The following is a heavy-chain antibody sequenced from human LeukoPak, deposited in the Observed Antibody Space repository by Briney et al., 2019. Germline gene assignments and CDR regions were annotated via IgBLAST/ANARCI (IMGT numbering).Heavy chain of an antibody. CDR3: GLSGNYYYYYMDV. CDR2: IIPIFGIP. V-gene: IGHV1-69*13. J-gene: IGHJ6*03. CDR1: GYTFTGYY. D-gene: IGHD6-25*01. Sequence: SVTVSCKASGYTFTGYYMHWVRQAPGQGLEWMGGIIPIFGIPDSAQKFRGRLTITADESTTTAYMELSSLRSDDTAIYYCGLSGNYYYYYMDVWGKGTTVTISS.